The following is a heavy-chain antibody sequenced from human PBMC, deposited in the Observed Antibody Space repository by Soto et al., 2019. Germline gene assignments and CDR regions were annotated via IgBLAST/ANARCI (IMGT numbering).Heavy chain of an antibody. CDR3: AYSSTPFAY. J-gene: IGHJ4*02. CDR1: GFTFSSYA. D-gene: IGHD6-13*01. Sequence: EVQLLESGGGWVQPGGSLRLSCAASGFTFSSYAMSWVRQAPGKGLEWVSAISGSGGSTYYADSVKGRFTISRDNSKNTRYLQMNLRRAEDTAVYYCAYSSTPFAYWGQGTLVTVSS. V-gene: IGHV3-23*01. CDR2: ISGSGGST.